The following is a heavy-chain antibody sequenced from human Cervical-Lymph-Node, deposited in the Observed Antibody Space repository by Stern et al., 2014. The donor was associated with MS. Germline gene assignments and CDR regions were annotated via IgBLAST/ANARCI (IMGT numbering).Heavy chain of an antibody. Sequence: VQLVQSGAEVKKPGESLKISCKGSGYNFGDYWIGWVRQKPGKGLEWMGTICPADSDSRYSPSFEGQVTISADESISTAFLQSSSLKASDTGIYYCARHQPAATFAMDVWGQGTTVIVSS. CDR2: ICPADSDS. V-gene: IGHV5-51*01. CDR3: ARHQPAATFAMDV. D-gene: IGHD2-2*01. CDR1: GYNFGDYW. J-gene: IGHJ6*02.